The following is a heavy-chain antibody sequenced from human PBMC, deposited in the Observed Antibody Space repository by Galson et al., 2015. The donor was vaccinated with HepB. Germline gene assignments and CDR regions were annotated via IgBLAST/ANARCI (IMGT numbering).Heavy chain of an antibody. CDR3: AREGRRTREVTKAFDM. D-gene: IGHD1-7*01. J-gene: IGHJ3*02. V-gene: IGHV3-74*01. CDR1: GFTNYW. Sequence: SLRLSCAASGFTNYWMHWVRQAPGRGLMWVSRINSDGSSTSYADSVKGRFTISRDNAKNTLYLQMNSLRDEDTAVYYCAREGRRTREVTKAFDMWVQGTMVTVSS. CDR2: INSDGSST.